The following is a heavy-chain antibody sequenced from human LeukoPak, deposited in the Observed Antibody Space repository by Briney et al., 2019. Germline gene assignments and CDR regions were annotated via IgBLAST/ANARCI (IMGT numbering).Heavy chain of an antibody. CDR2: IKSDGSNI. V-gene: IGHV3-74*01. D-gene: IGHD3-10*01. J-gene: IGHJ4*02. CDR3: AKKEWREYYFDY. CDR1: GFSFSSYW. Sequence: GGSLGLSCAASGFSFSSYWMHWVRQPPGKGLVWVSRIKSDGSNIVYADSVKGRFTISRDNAKNSLYLQMNSLRAEDTALYYCAKKEWREYYFDYWGQGTLVTVSS.